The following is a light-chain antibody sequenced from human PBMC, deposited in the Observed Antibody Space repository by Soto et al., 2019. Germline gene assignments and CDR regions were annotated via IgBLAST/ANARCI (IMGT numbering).Light chain of an antibody. V-gene: IGLV2-14*01. CDR1: SSDVGGYNY. J-gene: IGLJ2*01. CDR3: SSYTSSSTL. Sequence: QPASVSGSPGQSITISCTGTSSDVGGYNYVSWYQQHPGKAPKLMIYEVSNRPSGVSNRFSGSKSGNTASLTISGLQAEDEADYYCSSYTSSSTLFGGGTQLTVL. CDR2: EVS.